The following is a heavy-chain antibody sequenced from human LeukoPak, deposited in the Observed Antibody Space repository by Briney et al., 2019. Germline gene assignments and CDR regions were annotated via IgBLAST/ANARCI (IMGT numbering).Heavy chain of an antibody. CDR2: INPNSGGT. J-gene: IGHJ5*02. V-gene: IGHV1-2*02. D-gene: IGHD5-18*01. CDR3: ARDHTAMANWFDP. CDR1: GYTGTCYD. Sequence: ASVKLSCKAAGYTGTCYDMHWGWQAQAQGHGWKGWINPNSGGTNYAQKFPGRVTMTRDTSISTAYMELSRLRSDDTAVYYCARDHTAMANWFDPSGQGTLVTVSS.